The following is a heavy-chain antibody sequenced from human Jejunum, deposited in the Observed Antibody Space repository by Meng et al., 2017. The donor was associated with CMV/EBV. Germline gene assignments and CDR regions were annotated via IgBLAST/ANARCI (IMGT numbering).Heavy chain of an antibody. CDR2: ILGDGSRV. J-gene: IGHJ4*02. Sequence: LLVCGGGLVQPGGSLRLSCAAFGFTFRTYAMNWARQAPGKGLEWVSGILGDGSRVHYADSVRGRFTISRDNSKNTVYLQMNSLTVDDTAIYYCASHAFGMAKGWGQGALVTVSS. CDR3: ASHAFGMAKG. CDR1: GFTFRTYA. D-gene: IGHD3-10*01. V-gene: IGHV3-23*01.